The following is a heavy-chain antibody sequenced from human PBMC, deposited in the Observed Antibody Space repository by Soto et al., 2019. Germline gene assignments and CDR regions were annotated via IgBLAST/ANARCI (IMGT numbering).Heavy chain of an antibody. CDR2: IYPGDSDT. CDR1: GYSFSSYW. V-gene: IGHV5-51*01. D-gene: IGHD5-12*01. J-gene: IGHJ3*02. CDR3: ARPHIVATIAAFDI. Sequence: GGSLKIFCKGFGYSFSSYWIGWVGQMPWKGLEWMGIIYPGDSDTRYSPSFQGQVTISADKSISTAYLQWSSLKASDTAMYYCARPHIVATIAAFDIWGQGTMVTVSS.